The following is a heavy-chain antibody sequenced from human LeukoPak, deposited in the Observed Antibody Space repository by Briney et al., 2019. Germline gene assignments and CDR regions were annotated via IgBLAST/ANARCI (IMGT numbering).Heavy chain of an antibody. CDR3: ARDRVGEQWLVIAFDI. V-gene: IGHV1-18*01. CDR1: GYTFTGYG. Sequence: GASVKVSCKASGYTFTGYGISWVRQAPGQGLEWMGWISAYNGNTNYAQKLQGRVTMTTDTSTSTAYMELRSLRSDDTAVYYCARDRVGEQWLVIAFDIWGQGTMVTVSS. CDR2: ISAYNGNT. J-gene: IGHJ3*02. D-gene: IGHD6-19*01.